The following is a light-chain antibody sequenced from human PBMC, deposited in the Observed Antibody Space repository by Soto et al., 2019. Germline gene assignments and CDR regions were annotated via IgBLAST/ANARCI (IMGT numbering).Light chain of an antibody. CDR3: QQYGSSPLYA. CDR1: QSVSNNH. CDR2: DTS. J-gene: IGKJ2*01. V-gene: IGKV3-20*01. Sequence: EIELTQSPGTLSLSPGERVTLSCRASQSVSNNHFAWYQLKHGQAPRLLIYDTSTRATGIPDRFSGSGSGTDFTLTISRLEPEDFAVYYCQQYGSSPLYAFGQGTRLEIK.